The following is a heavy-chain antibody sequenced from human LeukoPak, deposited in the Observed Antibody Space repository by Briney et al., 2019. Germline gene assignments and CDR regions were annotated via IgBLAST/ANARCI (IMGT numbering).Heavy chain of an antibody. CDR1: GFTFSSYG. CDR2: IRYDGSNK. CDR3: AKVMGIAAAGTVPYFDY. V-gene: IGHV3-30*02. D-gene: IGHD6-13*01. Sequence: PGGSLRLSCAASGFTFSSYGMHWVRQAPGKGLEWVAFIRYDGSNKYYADSVKGRFTISRDNSKNTLYLQMNSLRAEDTAVYYCAKVMGIAAAGTVPYFDYWGQGTLVTVSS. J-gene: IGHJ4*02.